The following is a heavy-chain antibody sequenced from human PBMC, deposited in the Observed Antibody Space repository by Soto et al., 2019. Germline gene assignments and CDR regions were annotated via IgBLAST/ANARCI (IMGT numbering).Heavy chain of an antibody. Sequence: QLQLQESGPGLVKPSETLSLTCTVSGGSISSSSYYWGWIRQPPGKGLQWIGNIHYVGSPYYNPSLKSRVTISVDTSKTRFSLRLSSVTAADTAVYYCASLGLPSYGRAAYWGQGTLVTVSS. J-gene: IGHJ1*01. D-gene: IGHD4-17*01. CDR2: IHYVGSP. V-gene: IGHV4-39*01. CDR3: ASLGLPSYGRAAY. CDR1: GGSISSSSYY.